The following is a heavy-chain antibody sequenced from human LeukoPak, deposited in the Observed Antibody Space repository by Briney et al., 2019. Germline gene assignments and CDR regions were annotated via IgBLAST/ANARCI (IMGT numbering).Heavy chain of an antibody. Sequence: SETLSLTCAVYGGSFSGYYWSWIRQPPGKGLEWIGEINHSGSTNYNPSLKSRVTISVDTSKNQFSLKLSSVTAADTAVYYCARAVNGYSYEGWGYYFDYWGQGTLVTVSS. CDR3: ARAVNGYSYEGWGYYFDY. CDR2: INHSGST. CDR1: GGSFSGYY. J-gene: IGHJ4*02. V-gene: IGHV4-34*01. D-gene: IGHD5-18*01.